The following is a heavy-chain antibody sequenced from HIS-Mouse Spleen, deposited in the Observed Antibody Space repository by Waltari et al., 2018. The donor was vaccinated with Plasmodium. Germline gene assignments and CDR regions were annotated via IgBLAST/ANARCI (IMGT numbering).Heavy chain of an antibody. CDR2: ISYDGSNK. D-gene: IGHD6-13*01. CDR3: AKDRRSSSWYVDY. CDR1: GFTFSSYG. V-gene: IGHV3-30*18. Sequence: QVQLVESGGGVVQPGRSLRLSCAASGFTFSSYGIHWVRQAPGKGREWVAVISYDGSNKYYADAVKGRFTISRDNSKNTLYLQMNSLRAEDTAVYYCAKDRRSSSWYVDYWGQGTLVTVSS. J-gene: IGHJ4*02.